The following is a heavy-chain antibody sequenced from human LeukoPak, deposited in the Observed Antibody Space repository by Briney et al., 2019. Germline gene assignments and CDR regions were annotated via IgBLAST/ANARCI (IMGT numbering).Heavy chain of an antibody. CDR1: GGSISSYY. V-gene: IGHV4-59*01. D-gene: IGHD3-22*01. Sequence: PSETLSLTCTVSGGSISSYYWSWIRQPPGKGLEWIGYIYYSGSTNYNPSLKSRVTISVDTSKNQFSLKLSSVTAADTAVYYCARKGISSGYALLDYCGQGTLVTVSS. J-gene: IGHJ4*02. CDR3: ARKGISSGYALLDY. CDR2: IYYSGST.